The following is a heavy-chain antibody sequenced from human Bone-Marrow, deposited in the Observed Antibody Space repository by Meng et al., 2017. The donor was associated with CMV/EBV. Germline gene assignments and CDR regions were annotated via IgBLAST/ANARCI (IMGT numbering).Heavy chain of an antibody. D-gene: IGHD3-3*01. CDR2: IRSKANSYAT. CDR3: TRHLTTIFGVAVH. CDR1: GFTFSGSA. V-gene: IGHV3-73*01. J-gene: IGHJ4*02. Sequence: GGSLRLSCAASGFTFSGSAMHWVRQASGKGLEWVGRIRSKANSYATAYAASVKGRFTISRDDSKNTAYLQMNSLKTEDTAVYYCTRHLTTIFGVAVHWGQGTLVTVDS.